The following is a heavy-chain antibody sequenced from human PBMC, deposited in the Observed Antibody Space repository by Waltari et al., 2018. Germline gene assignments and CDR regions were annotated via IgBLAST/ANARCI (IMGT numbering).Heavy chain of an antibody. V-gene: IGHV3-33*01. CDR2: IWYDGGIK. CDR3: ARDRGGGADYLDS. Sequence: QVHLVESGGGVVPPGKSLRLSCAASGFSFKNYGMHWVRQAPGKGLEGVAVIWYDGGIKFYGDSEKDRFFVSRDNSNNIFYLQVNSLRGNDTAVYYWARDRGGGADYLDSWGQGTLVTVSS. D-gene: IGHD3-10*01. J-gene: IGHJ4*02. CDR1: GFSFKNYG.